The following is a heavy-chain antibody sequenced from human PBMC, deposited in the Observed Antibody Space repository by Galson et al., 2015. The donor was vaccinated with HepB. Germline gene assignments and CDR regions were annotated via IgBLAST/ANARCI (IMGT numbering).Heavy chain of an antibody. CDR3: ATRQGVSWYFNY. J-gene: IGHJ4*02. V-gene: IGHV4-34*01. CDR1: GESSRNYY. D-gene: IGHD3-10*01. CDR2: INLGGND. Sequence: TLSLTCAVYGESSRNYYWAWIRQSPGKGLEWIAEINLGGNDNHNPSLKSRVTISVDTSKNHFSLKMDSLTAADTAVYYCATRQGVSWYFNYWGQGTLVTVSS.